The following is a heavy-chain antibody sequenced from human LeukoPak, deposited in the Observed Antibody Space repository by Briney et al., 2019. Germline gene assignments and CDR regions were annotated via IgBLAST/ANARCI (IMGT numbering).Heavy chain of an antibody. J-gene: IGHJ4*02. CDR2: ISDSGGST. CDR1: GVTFSSNG. CDR3: AKAVSFDY. Sequence: GGSLRLSCAASGVTFSSNGMSWVRQASGKGLEWVSTISDSGGSTYYADSVKGRFTISRDNSKNTLYLQMDSLSADDTAVYYCAKAVSFDYWGQGTLVTVSS. V-gene: IGHV3-23*01.